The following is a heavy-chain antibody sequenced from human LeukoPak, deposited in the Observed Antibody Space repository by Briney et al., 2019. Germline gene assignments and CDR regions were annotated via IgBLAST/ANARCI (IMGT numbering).Heavy chain of an antibody. V-gene: IGHV4-39*01. D-gene: IGHD2-2*01. CDR3: ARRPSSLYCSSTSCSFDY. J-gene: IGHJ4*02. Sequence: PSETLSLTCTVSGGSISGSSYYWGWIRQPPGKGLEWIGSIYYSGSTYYNPSLKSRVTISVDTSKNQFSLKLNSVTATGTAVYYCARRPSSLYCSSTSCSFDYWGQGTLVTVSS. CDR1: GGSISGSSYY. CDR2: IYYSGST.